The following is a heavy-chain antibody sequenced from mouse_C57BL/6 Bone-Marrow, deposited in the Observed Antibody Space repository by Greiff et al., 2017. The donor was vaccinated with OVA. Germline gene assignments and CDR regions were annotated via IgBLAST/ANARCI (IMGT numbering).Heavy chain of an antibody. V-gene: IGHV5-4*03. Sequence: VKLMESGGGLVKPGGSLKLSCAASGFTFSSYAMSWVRQTPEKRLEWVATISDGGSYTYYPDNVKGRFTISRDNAKNNLYLQMSHLKSEDTAMDYCARVGYYGSLAYWGQGTLVTVSA. CDR2: ISDGGSYT. CDR1: GFTFSSYA. D-gene: IGHD1-1*01. J-gene: IGHJ3*01. CDR3: ARVGYYGSLAY.